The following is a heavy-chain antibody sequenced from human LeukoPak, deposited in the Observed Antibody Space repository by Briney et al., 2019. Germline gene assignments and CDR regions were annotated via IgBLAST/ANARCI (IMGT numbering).Heavy chain of an antibody. CDR3: ASGGKYCTGGACYGD. CDR1: GFIVSDDY. D-gene: IGHD2-8*02. Sequence: GGSLRLSCAASGFIVSDDYISWVRQTPGKGLGWDSVIYSGGATFYADSVKGRFTISRDNSKNTVHLQMNSLRAEDTAVYYCASGGKYCTGGACYGDWDQGTLVTVSS. V-gene: IGHV3-53*01. CDR2: IYSGGAT. J-gene: IGHJ4*02.